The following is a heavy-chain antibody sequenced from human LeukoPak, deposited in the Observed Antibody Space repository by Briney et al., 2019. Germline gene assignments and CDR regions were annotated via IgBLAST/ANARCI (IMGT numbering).Heavy chain of an antibody. CDR1: GGSISTYY. D-gene: IGHD3-16*01. CDR2: IYYSGST. Sequence: SETLSLTCTVSGGSISTYYWSWIRQPPRKGLEWIAYIYYSGSTNYNPSLKSRVTISVDTSKSQFSLKLSSVTAEDTAVYYCARVMFKGGANGAFDIWGQGTLVTVSS. CDR3: ARVMFKGGANGAFDI. J-gene: IGHJ3*02. V-gene: IGHV4-59*01.